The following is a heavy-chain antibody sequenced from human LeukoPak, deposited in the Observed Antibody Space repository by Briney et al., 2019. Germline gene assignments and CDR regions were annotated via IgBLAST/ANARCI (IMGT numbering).Heavy chain of an antibody. J-gene: IGHJ4*02. V-gene: IGHV3-23*01. Sequence: QSGGSLRLPCAASGISFSNSAMTWVRQAPGRGLEWVSSITDSGVTKSYANSVKGRFTISRDNAKNTLYLQMNSLRAEDTAVYYCAKKLAGGFEELPDYWGQGTLVTVSS. CDR2: ITDSGVTK. D-gene: IGHD3-10*01. CDR3: AKKLAGGFEELPDY. CDR1: GISFSNSA.